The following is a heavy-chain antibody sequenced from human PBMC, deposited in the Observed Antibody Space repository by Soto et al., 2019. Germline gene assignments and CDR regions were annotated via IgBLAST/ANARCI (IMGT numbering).Heavy chain of an antibody. CDR3: ARASSSGVGFDY. D-gene: IGHD6-6*01. Sequence: PSGTLSLTCTVSGGSISSSSYYWGWIRQPPGKGLEWIGYIYHSGSTYYNPSLKSRVTISVDRSKNQFSLKLSSVTAADTAVYYCARASSSGVGFDYWGQGTLVTVSS. CDR1: GGSISSSSYY. V-gene: IGHV4-39*07. CDR2: IYHSGST. J-gene: IGHJ4*02.